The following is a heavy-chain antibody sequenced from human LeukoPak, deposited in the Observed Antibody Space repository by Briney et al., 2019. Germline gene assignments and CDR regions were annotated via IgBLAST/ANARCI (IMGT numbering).Heavy chain of an antibody. D-gene: IGHD5-12*01. CDR3: ALGYSGYGSGIDY. CDR1: GFTFSSYG. Sequence: GGSLRLSCAASGFTFSSYGMHWVRQAPGKGLEWVAVISYDGSNKYYADSVKGRFTISRDNSKNTLYLQMNSLRAEDTAVYYCALGYSGYGSGIDYWGQGTLVTVSS. J-gene: IGHJ4*02. CDR2: ISYDGSNK. V-gene: IGHV3-30*03.